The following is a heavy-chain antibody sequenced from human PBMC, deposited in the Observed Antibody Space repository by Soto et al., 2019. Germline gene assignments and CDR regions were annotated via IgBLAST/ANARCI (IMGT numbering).Heavy chain of an antibody. CDR1: GFTFSTYW. Sequence: EVQLVESGGGLVQPGGSLRLSCAASGFTFSTYWMNWVRQAPGKGLEWVANIKEDGSEAYYVDSVKGRFTISRDNAKNCLYLDMKSLRGEDTAVYYCARDWGAPGRGSARGYYYPFGMDVWGQGTTVTVPS. CDR2: IKEDGSEA. V-gene: IGHV3-7*05. J-gene: IGHJ6*02. D-gene: IGHD6-6*01. CDR3: ARDWGAPGRGSARGYYYPFGMDV.